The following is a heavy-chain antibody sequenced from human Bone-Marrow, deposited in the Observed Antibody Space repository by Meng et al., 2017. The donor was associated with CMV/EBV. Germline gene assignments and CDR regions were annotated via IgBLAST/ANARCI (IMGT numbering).Heavy chain of an antibody. J-gene: IGHJ6*02. CDR1: GYTFTSYY. Sequence: ASVKVSCKASGYTFTSYYMHWVRQAPGQGLEWMGIINPSGGSTSYAQKFQGRVTMTRDTSKSTVYMELSSLRSEDTAVYYCARCGYSGYDRPLYGMDVWGQGTTVTVSS. CDR2: INPSGGST. V-gene: IGHV1-46*01. D-gene: IGHD5-12*01. CDR3: ARCGYSGYDRPLYGMDV.